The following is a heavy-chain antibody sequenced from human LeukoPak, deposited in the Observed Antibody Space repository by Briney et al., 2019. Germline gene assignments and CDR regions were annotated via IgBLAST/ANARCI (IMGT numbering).Heavy chain of an antibody. Sequence: PSETLSLTCTVSGGSISSHYWSWIRQPPGKGLEWIGYIYYSGSTNYNPSLKSRVTISVDTSKNQFSLKLSSVTAADTAVYYCARADYYYYMDVWGKGTTVTVSS. J-gene: IGHJ6*03. CDR2: IYYSGST. V-gene: IGHV4-59*11. CDR1: GGSISSHY. CDR3: ARADYYYYMDV.